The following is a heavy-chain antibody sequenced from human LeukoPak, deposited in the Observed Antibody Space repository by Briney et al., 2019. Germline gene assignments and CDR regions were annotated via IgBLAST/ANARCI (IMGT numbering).Heavy chain of an antibody. J-gene: IGHJ4*02. Sequence: NPGGSLRLSCAASGFTFSSYSMNWVRQAPGKGLEWVSSISSSSSYIYYADSVKGRFTISRDNAKNSLYLQMNSLRAEDTAVYYCARGPDYYDSSGYYAFDYWGQGTLVTVSS. V-gene: IGHV3-21*01. CDR1: GFTFSSYS. D-gene: IGHD3-22*01. CDR2: ISSSSSYI. CDR3: ARGPDYYDSSGYYAFDY.